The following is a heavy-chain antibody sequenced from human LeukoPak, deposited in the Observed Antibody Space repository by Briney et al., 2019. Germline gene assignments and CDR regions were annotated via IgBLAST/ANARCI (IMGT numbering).Heavy chain of an antibody. CDR2: IYTSGST. D-gene: IGHD3-10*01. Sequence: SETLSLTCTVSGGSISSGSYYWSWIRQPAGKGLEWIGRIYTSGSTNYNPSLKSRVTMSVDTSKNQFSLKLSSVTAADTAVYYCARDGRLLWFGELSHAAFDIWGQGTMVTVSS. CDR3: ARDGRLLWFGELSHAAFDI. CDR1: GGSISSGSYY. V-gene: IGHV4-61*02. J-gene: IGHJ3*02.